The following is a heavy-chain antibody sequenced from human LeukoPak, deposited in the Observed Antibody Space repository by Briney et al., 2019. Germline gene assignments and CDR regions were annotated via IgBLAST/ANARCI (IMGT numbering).Heavy chain of an antibody. CDR1: VGSISSSSYY. Sequence: SETLSLTCTVSVGSISSSSYYWGWSRQPPGKGLEWIGSIYYNGSTYYNPSLKSRVTISVHTSHNQSSLKLTSVTAAETAVYYCARGHCRAVSSAPINGFDPWGQGTLVTVSS. J-gene: IGHJ5*02. CDR3: ARGHCRAVSSAPINGFDP. CDR2: IYYNGST. V-gene: IGHV4-39*01. D-gene: IGHD3-10*01.